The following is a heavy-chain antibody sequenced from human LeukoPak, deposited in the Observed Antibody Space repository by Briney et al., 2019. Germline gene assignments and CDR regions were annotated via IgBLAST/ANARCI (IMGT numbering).Heavy chain of an antibody. V-gene: IGHV3-23*01. J-gene: IGHJ4*02. Sequence: PGGSLTLSCAASGLSFSSFAMSWVRQAPARGLEWLSSMKGTGETFYEDSVRGRFTLSRDDSRNTVYLQLNNLRVEDTAVYYCARASWDSSADAVRWGQGTVVTVSS. CDR3: ARASWDSSADAVR. CDR2: MKGTGET. D-gene: IGHD1-26*01. CDR1: GLSFSSFA.